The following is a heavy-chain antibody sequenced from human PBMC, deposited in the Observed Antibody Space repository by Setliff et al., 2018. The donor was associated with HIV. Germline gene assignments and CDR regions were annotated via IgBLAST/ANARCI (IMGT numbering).Heavy chain of an antibody. D-gene: IGHD2-21*02. J-gene: IGHJ4*02. Sequence: PSQTLSLTCTVSGDTDFYWNWIRQPPGKGLEWIGYIHASGKTNYNPSLKSRVTISLDTSKMRFSLHLTSVTAADTAVYYCATLDPSGGNFLAYWGQGTLVTVSS. CDR1: GDTDFY. V-gene: IGHV4-4*09. CDR3: ATLDPSGGNFLAY. CDR2: IHASGKT.